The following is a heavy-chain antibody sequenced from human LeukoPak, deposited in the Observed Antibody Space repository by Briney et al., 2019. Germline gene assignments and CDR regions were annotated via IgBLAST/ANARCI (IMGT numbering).Heavy chain of an antibody. CDR1: GFTFRSYW. CDR2: IKSDGSST. J-gene: IGHJ4*02. V-gene: IGHV3-74*01. D-gene: IGHD1-14*01. Sequence: PGGSLRLSCAASGFTFRSYWMHWVRQAPGKGLVWVSRIKSDGSSTTYADSVKGRFTISRDNAKNTLYLQMNSLRGEDTGVYYCARDAAGLDYWGQGTLVIVSS. CDR3: ARDAAGLDY.